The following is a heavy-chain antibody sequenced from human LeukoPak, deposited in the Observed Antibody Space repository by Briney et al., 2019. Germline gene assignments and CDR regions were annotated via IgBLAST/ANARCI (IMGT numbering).Heavy chain of an antibody. CDR2: ISSNSSYI. J-gene: IGHJ4*02. Sequence: GSLRLSCAASGFTFSSYSMNWVRQAPGKGLEWVSSISSNSSYIYYADSVKGRFTISRDNAKNSLYLQMNSLRAEDTAVYYCARDGQWESRSFDYWGQGTLVTVSS. D-gene: IGHD1-26*01. CDR3: ARDGQWESRSFDY. V-gene: IGHV3-21*01. CDR1: GFTFSSYS.